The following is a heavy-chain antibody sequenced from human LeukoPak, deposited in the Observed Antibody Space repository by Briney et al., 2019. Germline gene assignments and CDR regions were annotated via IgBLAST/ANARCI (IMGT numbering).Heavy chain of an antibody. J-gene: IGHJ5*02. CDR2: IIPIFGTA. CDR1: GGTFSSYA. Sequence: GASVKVSCKASGGTFSSYAISWVRQAPGQGFEWMGGIIPIFGTANYAQKFQGRVTITADESTSTAYMELSSLRSEDTAVYYCARDRRLYVFDQLPENNWFDPWGQGTLVTVSS. CDR3: ARDRRLYVFDQLPENNWFDP. V-gene: IGHV1-69*13. D-gene: IGHD2-2*01.